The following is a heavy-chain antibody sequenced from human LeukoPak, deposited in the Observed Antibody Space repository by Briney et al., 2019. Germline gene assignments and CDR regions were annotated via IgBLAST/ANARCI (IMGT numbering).Heavy chain of an antibody. J-gene: IGHJ4*02. D-gene: IGHD2-2*01. V-gene: IGHV3-21*01. CDR3: ARDRGGYQLPNFDY. Sequence: GGSLRLSCAASGFTFSSYSMNWVRQAPGEGLEWVSSISSSSSYIYYADSVKGRFTISRDNAKNSLYLQMNSLRAEDTAVYYCARDRGGYQLPNFDYWGQGTLVTVSS. CDR2: ISSSSSYI. CDR1: GFTFSSYS.